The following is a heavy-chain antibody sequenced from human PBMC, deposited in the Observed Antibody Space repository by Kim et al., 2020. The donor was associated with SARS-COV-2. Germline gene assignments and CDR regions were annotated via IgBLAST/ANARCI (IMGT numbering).Heavy chain of an antibody. Sequence: SETLSLTCTVSGGSISSSSYYWGWIRQPPGKGLEWIGSIYYSGSTYYNPSLKSRVTISVDTSKNQFSLKLSSVTAADTAVYYCARAPDIVATYLPSYYYYDGMDVWGQGTTVTVSS. CDR1: GGSISSSSYY. J-gene: IGHJ6*02. CDR2: IYYSGST. D-gene: IGHD5-12*01. CDR3: ARAPDIVATYLPSYYYYDGMDV. V-gene: IGHV4-39*07.